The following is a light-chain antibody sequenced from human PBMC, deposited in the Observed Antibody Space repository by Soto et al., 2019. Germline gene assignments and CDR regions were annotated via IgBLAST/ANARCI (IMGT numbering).Light chain of an antibody. CDR3: QQSYSIPTT. Sequence: DIQMTQSPSSLSASVEDRVTITCRASQSISSYLTWYRQKPGKAPELLIYAASSLQSGVPSRFSGSGSGTDFTLTISSRQPEDFATYYCQQSYSIPTTFGPGTKVYIK. V-gene: IGKV1-39*01. J-gene: IGKJ3*01. CDR1: QSISSY. CDR2: AAS.